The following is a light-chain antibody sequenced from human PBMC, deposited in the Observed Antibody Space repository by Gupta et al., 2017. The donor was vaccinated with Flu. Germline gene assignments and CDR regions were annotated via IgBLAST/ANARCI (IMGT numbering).Light chain of an antibody. CDR2: AAS. CDR1: QGISSY. CDR3: QRGNSYPRT. Sequence: PSFLSASVGDRVTITCRASQGISSYFAWHQQKPGKAPNLLIYAASTAQSGVPSRISGSGYATDFTLTISIRHPEDFANYCCQRGNSYPRTFGQGTXVEIK. J-gene: IGKJ1*01. V-gene: IGKV1-9*01.